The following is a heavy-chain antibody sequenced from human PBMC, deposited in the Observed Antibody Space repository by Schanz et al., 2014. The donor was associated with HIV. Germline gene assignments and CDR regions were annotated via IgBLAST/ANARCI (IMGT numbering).Heavy chain of an antibody. Sequence: EVQLLESGGGLVQPGRSLRLSCSASGFNMEDYAMHWVRQGPGKGLEWVSGITWNSGSKGYADSVKGRFTISRDNAKNSLYLQMSSLRVEDTAVYYCTRSFNRGSRAFDAFDIWGQGTMVTVSS. CDR2: ITWNSGSK. CDR3: TRSFNRGSRAFDAFDI. V-gene: IGHV3-9*01. CDR1: GFNMEDYA. J-gene: IGHJ3*02. D-gene: IGHD3-10*01.